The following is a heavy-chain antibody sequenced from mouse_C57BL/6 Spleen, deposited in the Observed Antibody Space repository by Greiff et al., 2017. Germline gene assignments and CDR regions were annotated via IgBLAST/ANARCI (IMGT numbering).Heavy chain of an antibody. CDR2: INPNNGGT. J-gene: IGHJ1*03. Sequence: VQLQQSGPELVKPGASVKIPCKASGYTFTDYNMDWVKQSHGKSLEWIGDINPNNGGTIYNQKFKGKATLTVDKSSSTAYMEHRRLTSEDTAVYYCARWDYSWYFDVWGTGTTVTVSS. CDR1: GYTFTDYN. CDR3: ARWDYSWYFDV. V-gene: IGHV1-18*01. D-gene: IGHD1-1*01.